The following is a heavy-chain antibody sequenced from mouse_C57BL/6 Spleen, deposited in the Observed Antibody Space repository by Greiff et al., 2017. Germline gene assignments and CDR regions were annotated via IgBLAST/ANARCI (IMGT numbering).Heavy chain of an antibody. Sequence: QVHVKQPGAELVKPGASVKLSCKASGYTFTSYWMHWVKQRPGQGLEWIGMIHPNSGSTNYNEKFKSKATLTVDKSSSTAYMQLSSLTSEDSAVYYCARDYGSSPFDYWGQGTTLTVSS. CDR1: GYTFTSYW. CDR3: ARDYGSSPFDY. D-gene: IGHD1-1*01. J-gene: IGHJ2*01. V-gene: IGHV1-64*01. CDR2: IHPNSGST.